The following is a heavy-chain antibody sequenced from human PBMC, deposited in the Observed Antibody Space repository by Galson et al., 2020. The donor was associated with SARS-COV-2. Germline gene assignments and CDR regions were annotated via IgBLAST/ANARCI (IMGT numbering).Heavy chain of an antibody. CDR1: GYTFTSYG. CDR2: ISAYNGNT. D-gene: IGHD3-22*01. V-gene: IGHV1-18*01. Sequence: ASVKVSCKASGYTFTSYGISWVRQAPGQGLEWMGWISAYNGNTNYAQKLQGRVTMTTDTSTSTAYMELRSLRSDDTAVYYCARGLYYYDSSGYYQPEYYCDYWGQGTLVTVSA. J-gene: IGHJ4*02. CDR3: ARGLYYYDSSGYYQPEYYCDY.